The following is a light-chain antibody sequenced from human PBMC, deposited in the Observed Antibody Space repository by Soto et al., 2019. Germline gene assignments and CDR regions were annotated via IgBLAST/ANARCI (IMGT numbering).Light chain of an antibody. CDR3: QTWGTGIQV. CDR1: SGHSNYA. V-gene: IGLV4-69*01. Sequence: QLVLTRSPSASASLGASVKLTCTLSSGHSNYAIAWHQQQPEKGPRYLMKLNSDGTHSKGDGIPDRFSGSSSGAERYLSISSLQSEDEADYYCQTWGTGIQVFGGGTKVTVL. CDR2: LNSDGTH. J-gene: IGLJ2*01.